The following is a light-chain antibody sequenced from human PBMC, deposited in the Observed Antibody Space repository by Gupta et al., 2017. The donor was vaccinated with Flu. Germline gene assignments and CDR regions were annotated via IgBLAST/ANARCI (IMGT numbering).Light chain of an antibody. Sequence: AIRRPQSPSSFSSSTGDRVTITCRASQHSSSYLAWYQQKPGKAPKLLIYAASTLQSGVPSRFSGSGSGTDFTLTISSLQTEDFATYYCQQYYSYPRTFGGGTKVEIK. J-gene: IGKJ4*01. CDR2: AAS. CDR3: QQYYSYPRT. CDR1: QHSSSY. V-gene: IGKV1-8*01.